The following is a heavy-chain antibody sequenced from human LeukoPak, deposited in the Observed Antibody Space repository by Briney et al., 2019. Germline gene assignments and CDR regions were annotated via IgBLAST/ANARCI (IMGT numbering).Heavy chain of an antibody. CDR2: ISSSSIYI. CDR3: ARDPIAAAGSV. V-gene: IGHV3-21*06. D-gene: IGHD6-13*01. CDR1: GFTFSNYS. J-gene: IGHJ4*02. Sequence: PGGSLRLSCAASGFTFSNYSMNWVRQAPGKGLKWVSSISSSSIYIYYADSVKGRFTISRDNAKNSLSLQMNSLRPEDTAVYFCARDPIAAAGSVWGQGTMVTVSS.